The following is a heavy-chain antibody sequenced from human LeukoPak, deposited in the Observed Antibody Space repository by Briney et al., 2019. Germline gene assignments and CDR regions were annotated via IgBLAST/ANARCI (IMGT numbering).Heavy chain of an antibody. V-gene: IGHV2-5*02. D-gene: IGHD2-2*01. CDR1: GFSLSTSGVG. J-gene: IGHJ5*02. CDR2: IYWDDNK. CDR3: ARTWGSAVVPDAIIGNWFDP. Sequence: SGPTLVKPTQTLTLTCTFSGFSLSTSGVGVGWIRQPPGKALEWLALIYWDDNKRYSPSLRSRVTITKDTSKSRVVLTMSNMDPLDTATYFCARTWGSAVVPDAIIGNWFDPWGQGTLVTVSS.